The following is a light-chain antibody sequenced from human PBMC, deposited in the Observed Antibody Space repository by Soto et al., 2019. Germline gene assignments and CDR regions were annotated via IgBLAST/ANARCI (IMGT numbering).Light chain of an antibody. J-gene: IGKJ1*01. CDR3: QQYNNWPTWT. Sequence: MTQSPSTLSASVGDRVTITCRASQSISSWLAWYQQKPGQAPRLLIYGASTRATGIPARFSGSGSGTEFTLTISSLQSEDFAVYYCQQYNNWPTWTFGQGTKVDIK. CDR2: GAS. CDR1: QSISSW. V-gene: IGKV3-15*01.